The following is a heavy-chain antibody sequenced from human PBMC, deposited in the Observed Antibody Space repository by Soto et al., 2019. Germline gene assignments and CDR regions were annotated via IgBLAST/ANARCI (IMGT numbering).Heavy chain of an antibody. J-gene: IGHJ4*02. V-gene: IGHV4-59*01. Sequence: QVQLQESGPGLVKASETLSLTCTVSGGSINDFYWSWIRQPPGKGLEWIGYIYYSGSTDYNPSLKGRVTISIYTSTNQFSLKLMSVAAADTAVYYCARVGGVAARTFDYLGQGTLVTVSS. CDR2: IYYSGST. CDR3: ARVGGVAARTFDY. CDR1: GGSINDFY. D-gene: IGHD6-6*01.